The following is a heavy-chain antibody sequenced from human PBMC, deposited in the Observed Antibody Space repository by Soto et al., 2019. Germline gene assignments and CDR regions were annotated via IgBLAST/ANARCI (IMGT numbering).Heavy chain of an antibody. CDR1: GGSLSGYY. CDR2: INHSGST. D-gene: IGHD3-10*01. Sequence: SETLSLTCAVYGGSLSGYYWSWIRQPPGKGLEWIGEINHSGSTNYNPSLKSRVTISVDTSKNQFSLKLSSVTAADTAVYYCARGRRITMVRGVNGPQTYYYYYYGMDVWGQGTTVTVSS. J-gene: IGHJ6*02. CDR3: ARGRRITMVRGVNGPQTYYYYYYGMDV. V-gene: IGHV4-34*01.